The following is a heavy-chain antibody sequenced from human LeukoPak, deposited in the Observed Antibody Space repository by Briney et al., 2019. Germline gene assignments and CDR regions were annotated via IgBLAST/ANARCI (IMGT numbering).Heavy chain of an antibody. CDR2: IYYSGST. CDR1: GGSISSYY. D-gene: IGHD5-18*01. CDR3: ARVDTAMAVDYYYMDV. Sequence: SETLSLTCTVSGGSISSYYWSWIRQPPGKGLEWIGYIYYSGSTNYNPSPKSRVTISVDTSKNQFSLKLSSVTAADTAVYYCARVDTAMAVDYYYMDVWGKGTTVTVSS. V-gene: IGHV4-59*01. J-gene: IGHJ6*03.